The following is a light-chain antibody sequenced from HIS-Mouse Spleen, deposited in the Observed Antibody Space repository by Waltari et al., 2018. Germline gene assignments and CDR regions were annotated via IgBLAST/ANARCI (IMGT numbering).Light chain of an antibody. J-gene: IGLJ2*01. Sequence: SYELTQPPSVSVSPGQTARITRSGDALPKKYEYWYQQKSGQAPVLVIYEDRKRPSGIPERFSGSSSGTMATLTISGAQVEDEADYYCYSTDSSGNHRVFGGGTKLTVL. V-gene: IGLV3-10*01. CDR2: EDR. CDR3: YSTDSSGNHRV. CDR1: ALPKKY.